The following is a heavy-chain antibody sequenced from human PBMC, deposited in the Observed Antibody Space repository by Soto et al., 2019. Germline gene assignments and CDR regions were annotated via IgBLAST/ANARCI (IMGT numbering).Heavy chain of an antibody. J-gene: IGHJ4*02. D-gene: IGHD3-22*01. Sequence: SETLSLTCAVYGGSFSGYCWSWIRQPPGKGLEWIGFISYSGSTYYTLSLKSRITISVDTSKNQFSLNLSFVTAADTAVYYCAIAPHDYDSSGFLDYWGQGTLVTVSS. CDR3: AIAPHDYDSSGFLDY. CDR2: ISYSGST. CDR1: GGSFSGYC. V-gene: IGHV4-34*01.